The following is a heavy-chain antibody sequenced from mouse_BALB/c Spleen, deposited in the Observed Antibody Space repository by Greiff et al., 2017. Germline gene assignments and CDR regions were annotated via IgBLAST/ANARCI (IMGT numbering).Heavy chain of an antibody. D-gene: IGHD1-1*01. CDR3: ARSGGSSSNYYAMDY. CDR2: IDPANGNT. J-gene: IGHJ4*01. V-gene: IGHV14-3*02. CDR1: GFNIKDTY. Sequence: VQLQQSGAELVKPGASVKLSCTASGFNIKDTYMHWVKQRPEQGLEWIGRIDPANGNTKYDPKFQGKATITADTSSNTAYLQLSSLTSEDTAVYYCARSGGSSSNYYAMDYWGQGTSVTVSS.